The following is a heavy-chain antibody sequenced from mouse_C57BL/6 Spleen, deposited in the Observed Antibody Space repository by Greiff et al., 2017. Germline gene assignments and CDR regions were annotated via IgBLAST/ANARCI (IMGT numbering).Heavy chain of an antibody. CDR2: ISNGGGST. CDR1: GFTFSDYY. J-gene: IGHJ2*01. CDR3: ARGGFDY. Sequence: EVKLVESGGGLVQPGGSLKLSCAASGFTFSDYYMYWVRQTPEKRLEWVAYISNGGGSTYYPDTVKGRFTISRDNAKNTLYLQMSRLKSEDTAMYYCARGGFDYWGQGTPLTVSS. V-gene: IGHV5-12*01.